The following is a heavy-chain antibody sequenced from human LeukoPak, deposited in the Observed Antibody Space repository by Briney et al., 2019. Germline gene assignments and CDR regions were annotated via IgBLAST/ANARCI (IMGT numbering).Heavy chain of an antibody. CDR3: ARDVIVVVPAARFDD. D-gene: IGHD2-2*01. J-gene: IGHJ4*02. CDR1: GYTFTGYY. Sequence: ASVKVSFKASGYTFTGYYMHWVRQAPGQGLEWMGWINPNSGGTNYAQKFQGRVTMTRDTSISTAYMELSRLRSDDTAVYYCARDVIVVVPAARFDDWGQGTLVTVSS. V-gene: IGHV1-2*02. CDR2: INPNSGGT.